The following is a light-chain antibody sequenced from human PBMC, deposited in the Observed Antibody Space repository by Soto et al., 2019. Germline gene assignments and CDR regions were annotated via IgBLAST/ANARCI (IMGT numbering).Light chain of an antibody. CDR2: AAS. Sequence: EIVLTQSPGTLSLSPGERATLSCRASQSVSVNSLAWYQQKGGQAPRPLIYAASTRATGVPDRFSGSGSGTDFALTISGLETEDFAVYYCQKYGGSPSTFGPGTKVDIK. J-gene: IGKJ3*01. V-gene: IGKV3-20*01. CDR1: QSVSVNS. CDR3: QKYGGSPST.